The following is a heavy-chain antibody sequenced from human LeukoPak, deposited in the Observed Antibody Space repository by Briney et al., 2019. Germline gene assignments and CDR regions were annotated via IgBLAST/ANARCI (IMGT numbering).Heavy chain of an antibody. Sequence: PGGSLRLSCAASGFTFSSYAMSWVRQAPGKGLEWVSAISGSGGSTYYADSVKGRFTISRDNSKNTLYLQMNSLRAEDTAVYYCATAPFPLLWFGELPSAFPFDYWGQGTLVTVSS. D-gene: IGHD3-10*01. J-gene: IGHJ4*02. CDR2: ISGSGGST. CDR3: ATAPFPLLWFGELPSAFPFDY. CDR1: GFTFSSYA. V-gene: IGHV3-23*01.